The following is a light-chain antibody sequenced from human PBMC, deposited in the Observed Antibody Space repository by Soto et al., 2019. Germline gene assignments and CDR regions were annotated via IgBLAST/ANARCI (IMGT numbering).Light chain of an antibody. CDR2: ENS. CDR1: SSNIGLND. CDR3: GAWDTSLTGGL. V-gene: IGLV1-51*02. J-gene: IGLJ2*01. Sequence: QSVLTQPPSVSAAPGQDVTISCSGSSSNIGLNDVAWYQQLPGTAPKLLIYENSKRPSGSPDRFSGSKSGTSATLGITGLQTGDEADYYCGAWDTSLTGGLFGGGTKLTVL.